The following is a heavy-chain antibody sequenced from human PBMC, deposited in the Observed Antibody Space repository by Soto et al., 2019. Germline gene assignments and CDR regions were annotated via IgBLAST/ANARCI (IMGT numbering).Heavy chain of an antibody. CDR2: IYPGDSDT. CDR3: ASGRYDASGYFDY. V-gene: IGHV5-51*01. D-gene: IGHD3-22*01. Sequence: PGESLKISCQGFGFRFANYWIGWVRQMPGKGLEWMGLIYPGDSDTKYSPSFQGQVTISADKSISTAYLQWSSLRSDDTAMFYCASGRYDASGYFDYWGQGTLVTVSS. CDR1: GFRFANYW. J-gene: IGHJ4*02.